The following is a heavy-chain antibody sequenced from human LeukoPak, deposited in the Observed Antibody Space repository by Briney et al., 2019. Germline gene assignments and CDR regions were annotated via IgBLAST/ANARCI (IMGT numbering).Heavy chain of an antibody. D-gene: IGHD3-10*01. V-gene: IGHV3-23*01. CDR2: ISGSGGST. CDR1: GFTFSSYA. CDR3: AKNPQKKLLWFGELLSGYFDY. Sequence: PAGGSLRLSCAAAGFTFSSYAMSWVRQAPGKGLEWVSAISGSGGSTYYADSVKGRFTISRDNSKNTLYLQMNSLRAEDTAVYYCAKNPQKKLLWFGELLSGYFDYWGQGTLVTASS. J-gene: IGHJ4*02.